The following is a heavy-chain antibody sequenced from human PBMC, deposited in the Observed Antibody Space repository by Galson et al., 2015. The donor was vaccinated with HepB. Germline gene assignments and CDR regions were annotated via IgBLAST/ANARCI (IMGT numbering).Heavy chain of an antibody. CDR2: IYHSGST. D-gene: IGHD6-13*01. Sequence: SETLSLTCAVSGGSISSSNWWSWVRQPPGKGLEWIGEIYHSGSTNYNPSLKSRVTISVDKSKNQFSLKLSSVTAADTAVYYCARDRGSSSWYRDWYFDLWGRGTLVTVSS. CDR3: ARDRGSSSWYRDWYFDL. CDR1: GGSISSSNW. J-gene: IGHJ2*01. V-gene: IGHV4-4*02.